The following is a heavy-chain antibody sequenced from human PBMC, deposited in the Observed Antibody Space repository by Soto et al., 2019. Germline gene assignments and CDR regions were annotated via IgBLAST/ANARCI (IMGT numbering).Heavy chain of an antibody. V-gene: IGHV5-51*01. J-gene: IGHJ4*02. Sequence: GESLKISCKGSGYSFTSYWIGWARQMPGKGLEWMGIIYPGDSDTRYSRSFQGQVTISADKSISTASLQWSSLKASDTAMYYCGRPGGRSRCDRIFDYWGQGTLVTVSS. CDR2: IYPGDSDT. CDR1: GYSFTSYW. D-gene: IGHD2-21*02. CDR3: GRPGGRSRCDRIFDY.